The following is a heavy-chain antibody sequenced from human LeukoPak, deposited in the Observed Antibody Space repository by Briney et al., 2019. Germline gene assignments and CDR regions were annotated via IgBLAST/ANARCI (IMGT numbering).Heavy chain of an antibody. CDR1: GFTFSTYA. Sequence: GGSLRLSCAASGFTFSTYAMSWVRQAPGKGQERVSVMSGSGGSATYYADSVKGRFTISRDNSKNTLYLQMNSLRAEDTALYYCAKGYYGGSATHFDSWGQGTLVTVSS. V-gene: IGHV3-23*01. D-gene: IGHD4-23*01. CDR3: AKGYYGGSATHFDS. J-gene: IGHJ4*02. CDR2: MSGSGGSAT.